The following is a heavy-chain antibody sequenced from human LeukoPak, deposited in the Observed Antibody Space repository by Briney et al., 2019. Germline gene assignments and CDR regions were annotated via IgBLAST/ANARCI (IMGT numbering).Heavy chain of an antibody. CDR1: GFTFSSYS. D-gene: IGHD4-17*01. Sequence: GGSLRLSCAASGFTFSSYSMNWVRQAPGKGLEWVSSISSSSSYIYYADSVKGRFTISRDNAKNSLYLQMNSLRAEDTAVYYCATLYGDYNSPADYWGQGTLVIVSS. J-gene: IGHJ4*02. CDR3: ATLYGDYNSPADY. CDR2: ISSSSSYI. V-gene: IGHV3-21*01.